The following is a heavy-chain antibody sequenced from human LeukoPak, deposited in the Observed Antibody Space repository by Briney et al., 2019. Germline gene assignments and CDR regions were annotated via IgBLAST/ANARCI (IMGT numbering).Heavy chain of an antibody. V-gene: IGHV3-33*01. CDR1: GFTFSSYG. Sequence: GRSLRLSCAASGFTFSSYGMHWVRPAPGKGLEWVAVIWYDGTNKYYTDSVKGRFTISRDNSKNMLYVQMNSLRVEDTAVYYCARESGMATMEYWGQGTLVTVSS. D-gene: IGHD5-24*01. CDR3: ARESGMATMEY. CDR2: IWYDGTNK. J-gene: IGHJ4*02.